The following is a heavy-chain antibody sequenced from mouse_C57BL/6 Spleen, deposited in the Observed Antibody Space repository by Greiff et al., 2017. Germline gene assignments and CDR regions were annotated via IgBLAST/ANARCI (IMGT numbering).Heavy chain of an antibody. J-gene: IGHJ1*03. Sequence: EVQVVESGGDLVKPGGSLKLSCAASGFTFSSYGMSWVRQTPDKRLEWVATISSGGSYTYYPDSVKGRFTISRDNAKNTLYLQMSSLKSEDTAMYYCARSLLYYGSSLGYFDVWGTGTTVTVSS. CDR1: GFTFSSYG. D-gene: IGHD1-1*01. V-gene: IGHV5-6*01. CDR2: ISSGGSYT. CDR3: ARSLLYYGSSLGYFDV.